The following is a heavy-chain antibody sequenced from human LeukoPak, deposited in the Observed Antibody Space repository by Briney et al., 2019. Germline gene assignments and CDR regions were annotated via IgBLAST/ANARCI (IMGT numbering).Heavy chain of an antibody. Sequence: SETLSLTCAVYGGSFSGYYWSWIRQPPGKGLEWIGEINHSGSTNYNPSLKSRVTISVDTSKNQFSLKLSSVTAADTAVYYCARGEKLRYFDWPSTTNWFDPWGQGTLVTVSS. CDR1: GGSFSGYY. D-gene: IGHD3-9*01. V-gene: IGHV4-34*01. CDR2: INHSGST. CDR3: ARGEKLRYFDWPSTTNWFDP. J-gene: IGHJ5*02.